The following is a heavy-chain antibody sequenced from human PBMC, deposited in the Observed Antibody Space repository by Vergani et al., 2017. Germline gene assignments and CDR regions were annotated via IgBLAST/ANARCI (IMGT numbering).Heavy chain of an antibody. J-gene: IGHJ6*02. Sequence: QVQLVQSGSELKNPGASVKVSCKASVYTFTSFATNGVRQAPGQGLEWMGWVNTNTGNPTYALGFTGRFVFSLDTSVRTAYLQISSLKAEDTAVYYCAREPEGYGAGGKPYYDYGRDVWSQGSTVTVSS. CDR1: VYTFTSFA. CDR3: AREPEGYGAGGKPYYDYGRDV. CDR2: VNTNTGNP. V-gene: IGHV7-4-1*02. D-gene: IGHD4-23*01.